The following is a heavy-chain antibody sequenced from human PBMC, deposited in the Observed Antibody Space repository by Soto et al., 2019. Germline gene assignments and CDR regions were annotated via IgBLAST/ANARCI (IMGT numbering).Heavy chain of an antibody. V-gene: IGHV3-11*01. Sequence: QVQLVESGGGLVKPGGSLRLSCAASGFTFSDYSMSWIRQAPGKGLEWVSYISSSGTTIYYADSVKGRVTISRDNAKNSLYLQMTSLRAEDTAVYYCARPTWGPYYYYCMDVCGQRTTVTFSS. CDR2: ISSSGTTI. D-gene: IGHD7-27*01. CDR3: ARPTWGPYYYYCMDV. CDR1: GFTFSDYS. J-gene: IGHJ6*02.